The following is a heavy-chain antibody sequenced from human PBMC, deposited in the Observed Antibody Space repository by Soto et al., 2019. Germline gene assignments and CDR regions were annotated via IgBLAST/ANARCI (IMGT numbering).Heavy chain of an antibody. CDR3: ARVGDFWSGHQFLGYYMDV. CDR1: GGSISSSSYY. CDR2: IYYSGST. Sequence: LLQLPETLSLTCTVSGGSISSSSYYWGWIRQPPGKGLEWIGSIYYSGSTYYNPSLKSRVTISVDTSKNQFSLKLSSVTAADTAVYYCARVGDFWSGHQFLGYYMDVWGKGTTVTVSS. D-gene: IGHD3-3*01. J-gene: IGHJ6*03. V-gene: IGHV4-39*01.